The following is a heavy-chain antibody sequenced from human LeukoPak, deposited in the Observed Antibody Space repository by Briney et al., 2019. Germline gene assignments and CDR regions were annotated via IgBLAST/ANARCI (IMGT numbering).Heavy chain of an antibody. CDR1: GGTFSSYA. V-gene: IGHV1-69*05. CDR3: ARVGDAREYSSSFGY. Sequence: SVKVSCKASGGTFSSYAISWVRQAPGQGLEWMGRIIPIFGTANYAQKFQGRVTITTDESTSTAYMELSSLRSEDTAVYYCARVGDAREYSSSFGYWGQGTLVTVSS. J-gene: IGHJ4*02. CDR2: IIPIFGTA. D-gene: IGHD6-13*01.